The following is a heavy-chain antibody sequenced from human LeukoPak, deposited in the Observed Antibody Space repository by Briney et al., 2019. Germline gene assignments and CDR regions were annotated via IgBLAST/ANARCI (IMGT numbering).Heavy chain of an antibody. CDR1: GGSIISGGYY. D-gene: IGHD6-6*01. J-gene: IGHJ2*01. CDR2: IYYSGST. CDR3: ARDGSSSSPLIPTRAYWYFDL. V-gene: IGHV4-31*03. Sequence: SPPLSLTCTVSGGSIISGGYYWSGIRQHPGKGLEWVGNIYYSGSTYYNPSLKSRVTISVDTSKNQFSLKLSSVTAADTAVYYCARDGSSSSPLIPTRAYWYFDLWGRGTLVTVSS.